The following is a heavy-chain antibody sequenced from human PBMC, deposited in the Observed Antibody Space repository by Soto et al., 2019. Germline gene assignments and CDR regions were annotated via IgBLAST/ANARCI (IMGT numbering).Heavy chain of an antibody. CDR1: GFTVSSNY. Sequence: EVQLVESGGGLIQPGGSLRLSCEASGFTVSSNYMSWVRQAPGKGLEWVSVIYSGGSTYYADSVKGRFTISRDNSKNTLYLQMNSLSAEDTAVYYCARDRVESGYPEYFQHWGQGTLVTVSS. CDR2: IYSGGST. D-gene: IGHD3-22*01. J-gene: IGHJ1*01. CDR3: ARDRVESGYPEYFQH. V-gene: IGHV3-53*01.